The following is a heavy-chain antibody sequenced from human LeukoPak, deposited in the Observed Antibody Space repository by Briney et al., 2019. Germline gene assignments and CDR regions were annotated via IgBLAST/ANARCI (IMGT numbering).Heavy chain of an antibody. V-gene: IGHV4-38-2*02. J-gene: IGHJ4*02. Sequence: TSETLSLTCTVSGYSISSGYYWGWIRQPPGKGLEWIGYVSYSGSTNYNPSLKSRVTMSVDTSKNQLSLMLSSVTAADTAVYYCARGVGSGYTDYWGQGALVTVSS. CDR2: VSYSGST. D-gene: IGHD3-22*01. CDR1: GYSISSGYY. CDR3: ARGVGSGYTDY.